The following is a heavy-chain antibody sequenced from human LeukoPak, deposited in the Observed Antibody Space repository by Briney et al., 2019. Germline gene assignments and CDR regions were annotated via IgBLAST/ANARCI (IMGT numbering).Heavy chain of an antibody. J-gene: IGHJ4*02. V-gene: IGHV3-48*02. CDR2: ISSTSSNI. CDR1: GFTFSSYS. CDR3: ATDLLLANY. D-gene: IGHD2-8*01. Sequence: PGGSLRLSCAASGFTFSSYSMNWVRQAPGKGLEWVSCISSTSSNIYCADSVKGRFTISRDNAKNSLYLQMNSLRDEDTAIYYCATDLLLANYWGQGTLVTVSS.